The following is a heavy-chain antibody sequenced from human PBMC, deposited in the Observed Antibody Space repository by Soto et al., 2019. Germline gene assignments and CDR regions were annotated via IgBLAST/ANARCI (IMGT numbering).Heavy chain of an antibody. CDR1: GFTFNNYA. Sequence: EVQMLESGGGLVQPGGSLRLSCAASGFTFNNYAMSWVRQAPGKGLEWLSGISGSGGSTYYADSVKGRFTISRDSSKNTLYLQMSRLRAEDTAAYYCAKALTDYHYYGMDVWGQGTTVTVSS. J-gene: IGHJ6*02. CDR3: AKALTDYHYYGMDV. CDR2: ISGSGGST. V-gene: IGHV3-23*01.